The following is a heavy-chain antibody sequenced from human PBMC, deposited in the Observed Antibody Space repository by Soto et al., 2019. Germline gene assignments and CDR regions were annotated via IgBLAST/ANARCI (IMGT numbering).Heavy chain of an antibody. CDR2: IRNKAKSYTT. CDR3: TRESYGAPDF. V-gene: IGHV3-72*01. CDR1: GFTFSDHY. D-gene: IGHD3-10*01. J-gene: IGHJ4*02. Sequence: VQLVESGGGLVQPGGSLRLSCAASGFTFSDHYMDWVRQAPGKGLEWVGRIRNKAKSYTTEYAASVKGRFTVSRDGSKSLVYLQMNSPKTEDTAVYFCTRESYGAPDFWGQGTLVTVSS.